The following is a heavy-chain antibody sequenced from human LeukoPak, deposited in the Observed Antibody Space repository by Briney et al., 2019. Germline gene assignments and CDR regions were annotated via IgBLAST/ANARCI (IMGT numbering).Heavy chain of an antibody. J-gene: IGHJ4*02. CDR3: TRDAVAFDH. CDR1: GFTFGDYA. V-gene: IGHV3-49*04. CDR2: IRSKAYGETT. D-gene: IGHD2-15*01. Sequence: GRSLRLSCTVTGFTFGDYAMSCVRQAPGKGLEWVASIRSKAYGETTEYAASVKGRFTISRDDSKGIAYLQMNSLKTEDTAVYYCTRDAVAFDHWGQGALVTVSS.